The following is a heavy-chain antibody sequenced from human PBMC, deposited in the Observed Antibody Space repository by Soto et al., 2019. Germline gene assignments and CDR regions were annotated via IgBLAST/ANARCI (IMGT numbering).Heavy chain of an antibody. J-gene: IGHJ4*02. V-gene: IGHV3-23*02. D-gene: IGHD6-19*01. CDR1: GFTFYRYD. CDR3: VRRGYETGWYYDQ. Sequence: EVQLLESGGGLVQPGGSLRLSCAASGFTFYRYDMFWVRQSPRRGLEWVSFISGNGGRTDYGDFVRGRFTVSRDNAENTLSLQMNSLAVEDTAVYYCVRRGYETGWYYDQWGQGTLVAVSS. CDR2: ISGNGGRT.